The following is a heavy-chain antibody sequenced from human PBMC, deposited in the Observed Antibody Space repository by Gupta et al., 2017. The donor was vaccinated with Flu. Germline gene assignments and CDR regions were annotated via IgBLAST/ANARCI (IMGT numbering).Heavy chain of an antibody. J-gene: IGHJ2*01. D-gene: IGHD2-2*01. CDR2: VWYDGSNK. Sequence: QVQLVESGGGVVKLGRSLRLSCAASGFTFSSYGMHWVSQAPGKGLVWCAVVWYDGSNKYYAYSGKGRFTITIDNSKNTLYLQMNSLRAENTAVYYCARDCSSTSCYGFDLWGRGTLVTVSS. CDR3: ARDCSSTSCYGFDL. CDR1: GFTFSSYG. V-gene: IGHV3-33*01.